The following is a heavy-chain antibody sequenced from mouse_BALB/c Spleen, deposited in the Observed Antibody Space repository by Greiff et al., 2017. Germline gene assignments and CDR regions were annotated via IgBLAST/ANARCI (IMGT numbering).Heavy chain of an antibody. D-gene: IGHD2-4*01. CDR1: GFTFTDYY. CDR3: AREMITTIPYFDY. V-gene: IGHV7-3*02. CDR2: IRNKANGYTT. J-gene: IGHJ2*01. Sequence: EVKLQESGGGLVQPGGSLRLSCATSGFTFTDYYMSWVRQPPGKALEWLGFIRNKANGYTTEYSASVKGRFTISRDNSQSILYLQMNTLRAEDSATYYCAREMITTIPYFDYWGQGTTLTVSS.